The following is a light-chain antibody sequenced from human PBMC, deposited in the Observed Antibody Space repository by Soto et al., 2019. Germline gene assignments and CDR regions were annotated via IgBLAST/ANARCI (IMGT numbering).Light chain of an antibody. CDR3: QQSYRFPRT. CDR2: ATS. V-gene: IGKV1-39*01. CDR1: QSISSY. Sequence: DIQMTQSPSFLSASVGDSGTLTCRASQSISSYVNWYQQKPGIAPKILIYATSVLQGGVPSRFSGSQSGTEFTLTISSLQPEDFATYYCQQSYRFPRTFGGGTKVEFK. J-gene: IGKJ4*01.